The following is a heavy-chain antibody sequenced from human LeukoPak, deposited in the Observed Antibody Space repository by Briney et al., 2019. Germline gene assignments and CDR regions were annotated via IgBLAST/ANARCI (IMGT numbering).Heavy chain of an antibody. D-gene: IGHD3-16*01. CDR3: AREGGSVDAFDI. J-gene: IGHJ3*02. CDR1: GYTFTSYY. V-gene: IGHV1-2*02. CDR2: INPNSGGT. Sequence: ASVKVSCKASGYTFTSYYMHWVRQAPGQGLEWMGWINPNSGGTNYAQKFQGRVTMTRDTSISTAYMELSRLRSDDTAVYYCAREGGSVDAFDIWGQGTMVTVSS.